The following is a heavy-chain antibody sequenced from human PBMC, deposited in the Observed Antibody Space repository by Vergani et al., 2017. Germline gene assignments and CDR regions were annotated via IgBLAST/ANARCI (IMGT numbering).Heavy chain of an antibody. D-gene: IGHD2-15*01. CDR2: ISASGNA. J-gene: IGHJ3*01. V-gene: IGHV4-61*02. Sequence: QVQLQASGPGRVKPSQTLSLTCTMSGGSISAGYYFWSWIRQPAGKGLEWLGHISASGNASHSPSLKTRVSMSVDTSKNQFSLTVTSMTAADTAIYFCARRSGGYYSGGKVHPLLTAFDVWGHGTVVTVSS. CDR1: GGSISAGYYF. CDR3: ARRSGGYYSGGKVHPLLTAFDV.